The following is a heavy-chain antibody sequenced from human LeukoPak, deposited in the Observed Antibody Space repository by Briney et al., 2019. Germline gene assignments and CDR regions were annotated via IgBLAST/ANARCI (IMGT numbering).Heavy chain of an antibody. D-gene: IGHD6-13*01. CDR1: GFTFSDYY. J-gene: IGHJ4*02. V-gene: IGHV3-11*04. CDR3: ARDVPAIAAAGTPDY. CDR2: ISSSGSTI. Sequence: GGSLRLSCAASGFTFSDYYMSWIRQAPGKGLEWVSYISSSGSTIYYTDSVKGRFTISRDNAKNSLYLQMNSLRAEDTAVYYCARDVPAIAAAGTPDYWGQGTLVTVSS.